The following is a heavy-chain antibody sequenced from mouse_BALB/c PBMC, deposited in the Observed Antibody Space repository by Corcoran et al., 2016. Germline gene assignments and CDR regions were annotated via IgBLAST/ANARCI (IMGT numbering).Heavy chain of an antibody. Sequence: LVKPGASVKISCKASGYSFTGYYMHWVKQSHGKSLEWIGYISCYNGATSYNQKFKGKATFTVDTSSSTAYMQFNSLTSEDSAVYYCARGRYRYDVMDYWGQGTSVTVSS. CDR2: ISCYNGAT. V-gene: IGHV1S34*01. CDR1: GYSFTGYY. J-gene: IGHJ4*01. CDR3: ARGRYRYDVMDY. D-gene: IGHD2-14*01.